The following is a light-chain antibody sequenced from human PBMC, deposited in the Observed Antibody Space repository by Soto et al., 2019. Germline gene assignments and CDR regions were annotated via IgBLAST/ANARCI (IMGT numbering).Light chain of an antibody. CDR3: QQLHDYPIT. J-gene: IGKJ5*01. V-gene: IGKV1-8*01. CDR2: SAS. Sequence: MRMTQSPSSFSASTGDRVTITCRASQGISSYLAWYQQKTGKAPKLLIYSASSLQSGLPSRFSGSAYGTDFNLTISSLQTEDFATYYCQQLHDYPITFGQGTRLETK. CDR1: QGISSY.